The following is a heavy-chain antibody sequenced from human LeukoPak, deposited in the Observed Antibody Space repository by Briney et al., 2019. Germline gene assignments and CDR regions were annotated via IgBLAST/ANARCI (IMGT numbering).Heavy chain of an antibody. V-gene: IGHV3-23*01. CDR2: IGGSGGST. CDR3: AKDRFLWFGESEDY. Sequence: GGSLRLSCAASGFTFSSYAMSWVRQAPGKGLEWVSAIGGSGGSTYYADSVKGRFTISRDNSKNTLYLQMNSLRAEDTAVYYCAKDRFLWFGESEDYWGQGTLVTVSS. J-gene: IGHJ4*02. D-gene: IGHD3-10*01. CDR1: GFTFSSYA.